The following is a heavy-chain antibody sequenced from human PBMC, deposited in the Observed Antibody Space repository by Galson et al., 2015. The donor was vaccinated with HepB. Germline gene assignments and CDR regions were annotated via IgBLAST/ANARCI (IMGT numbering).Heavy chain of an antibody. J-gene: IGHJ5*02. Sequence: SLRLSCAASGFTFSSYSMNWVRQAPGKGLEWVSSISSSSSYIYYADSVKGRFTISRDNAKNSLYLQMNSLRAEDTAVYYCAREIWREAPRFDPWGQGTLVTVSS. CDR2: ISSSSSYI. CDR3: AREIWREAPRFDP. CDR1: GFTFSSYS. D-gene: IGHD3-3*01. V-gene: IGHV3-21*01.